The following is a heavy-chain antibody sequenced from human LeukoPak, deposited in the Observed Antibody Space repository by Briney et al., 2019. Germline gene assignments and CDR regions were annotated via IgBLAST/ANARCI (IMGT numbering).Heavy chain of an antibody. CDR1: GFIVSSNY. V-gene: IGHV3-53*01. CDR2: IYSGGST. D-gene: IGHD1/OR15-1a*01. CDR3: ARGQNIPA. Sequence: GGSLRLSCAASGFIVSSNYMNWVRQAPGRGLEWVSVIYSGGSTYYADSVKDRFTISRDNSKNTLYLQMNSLRAEDTAVYYCARGQNIPAWGQGTLVTVSS. J-gene: IGHJ4*02.